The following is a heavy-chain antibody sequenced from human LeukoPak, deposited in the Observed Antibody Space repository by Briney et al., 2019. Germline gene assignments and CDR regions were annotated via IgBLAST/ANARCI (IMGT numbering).Heavy chain of an antibody. Sequence: PSGTLSLTCAVSGGSISSSNWWSWVRQPPGKGLEWIGEIHHSGRLNYSPSLKSRVTISVDKSKNHFSLNLNSITSADTAIYYCARGGDWKFDYWGQGALVTVSS. CDR1: GGSISSSNW. D-gene: IGHD1-1*01. J-gene: IGHJ4*02. CDR3: ARGGDWKFDY. CDR2: IHHSGRL. V-gene: IGHV4-4*02.